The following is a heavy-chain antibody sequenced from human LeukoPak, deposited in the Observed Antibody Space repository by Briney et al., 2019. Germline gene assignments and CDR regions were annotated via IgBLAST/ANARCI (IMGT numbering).Heavy chain of an antibody. D-gene: IGHD4-17*01. Sequence: SVKVSCKASGGTFSSYAISWVRQAPGQGLEWMGGIIPIFGTANYAQKFQGRVTITADESTSTAYMELSSPRSEDTAVYYCARKLYDYGDYLRDAFDIWGQGTMVTVSS. V-gene: IGHV1-69*01. CDR3: ARKLYDYGDYLRDAFDI. J-gene: IGHJ3*02. CDR1: GGTFSSYA. CDR2: IIPIFGTA.